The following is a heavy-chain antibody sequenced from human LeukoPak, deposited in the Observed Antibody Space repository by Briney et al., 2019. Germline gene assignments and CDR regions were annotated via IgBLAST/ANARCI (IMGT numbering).Heavy chain of an antibody. Sequence: PGGSLRLSCAASGFTFTDAWMSWVRQAPGKGREWVGRIESKTDGGTTYYAAPVKGRFTISRDDSKNTLYLQMNSLKTEDTAVYFCTMDDVGLAPDYWGQGTLVTVSS. V-gene: IGHV3-15*04. CDR3: TMDDVGLAPDY. J-gene: IGHJ4*02. D-gene: IGHD1-26*01. CDR1: GFTFTDAW. CDR2: IESKTDGGTT.